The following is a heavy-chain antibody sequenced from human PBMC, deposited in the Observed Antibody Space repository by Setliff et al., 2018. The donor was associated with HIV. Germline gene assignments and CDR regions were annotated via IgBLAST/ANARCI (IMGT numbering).Heavy chain of an antibody. CDR2: IYHSGGT. J-gene: IGHJ5*02. Sequence: GSLRLSCAASGFSVSSEYMSWVRQPPGKGLEWIGEIYHSGGTNYNPSLKSRVTISLDKSKNHFSLELRSVTAADTAVYYCARVITMVWTTFDPWGQGTLVTVSS. D-gene: IGHD3-10*01. CDR1: GFSVSSEY. CDR3: ARVITMVWTTFDP. V-gene: IGHV4-4*02.